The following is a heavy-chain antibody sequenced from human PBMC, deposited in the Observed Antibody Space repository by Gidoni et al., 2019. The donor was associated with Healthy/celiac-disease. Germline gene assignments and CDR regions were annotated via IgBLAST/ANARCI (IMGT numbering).Heavy chain of an antibody. CDR1: GGSFSGYC. Sequence: QVQLQQWGAGLLPPEETLSLICAVDGGSFSGYCWCWIRQPPGKGLEWSGEINHSGSTNYNPSLKSRVTISVYTAKNQFSLKLSSVTAADTAVYYCAGSDIVVVPAAMEYYYYGMDVWGQGTTVTVSS. CDR3: AGSDIVVVPAAMEYYYYGMDV. D-gene: IGHD2-2*01. V-gene: IGHV4-34*01. J-gene: IGHJ6*02. CDR2: INHSGST.